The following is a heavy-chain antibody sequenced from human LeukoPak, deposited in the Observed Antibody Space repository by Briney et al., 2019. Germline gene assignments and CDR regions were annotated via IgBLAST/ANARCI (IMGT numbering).Heavy chain of an antibody. CDR1: GFTFSSYG. J-gene: IGHJ6*02. Sequence: GGSLRLSCAASGFTFSSYGMHWVRQAPGKGLEWVAVIWYDGSNKYYADSVKGRFTISRDNSKNTLYLQMNSLRAEDTAVYYCARDLWTREVVAATRPYYYYYGMDVWGQGTTVTVSS. D-gene: IGHD2-15*01. V-gene: IGHV3-33*01. CDR2: IWYDGSNK. CDR3: ARDLWTREVVAATRPYYYYYGMDV.